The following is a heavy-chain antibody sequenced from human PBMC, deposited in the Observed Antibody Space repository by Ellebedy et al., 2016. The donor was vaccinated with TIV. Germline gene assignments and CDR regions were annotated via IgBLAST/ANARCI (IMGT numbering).Heavy chain of an antibody. V-gene: IGHV1-24*01. CDR3: ATDLRYCTNGVCFKRFDAFDV. D-gene: IGHD2-8*01. CDR2: FAPEDGAT. J-gene: IGHJ3*01. Sequence: AASVKVSCKVSGYTLTELSIHWVRQAPGKGLEWMGGFAPEDGATTHAQKFQGRVTMTEDTSTDTAYMELSSLRSEDTAGYYCATDLRYCTNGVCFKRFDAFDVWGQGTMVTVSS. CDR1: GYTLTELS.